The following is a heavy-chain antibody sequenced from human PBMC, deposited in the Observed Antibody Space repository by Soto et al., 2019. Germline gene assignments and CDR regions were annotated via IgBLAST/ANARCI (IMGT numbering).Heavy chain of an antibody. CDR2: LNSGATTA. CDR3: ARGVPGYYAVDV. V-gene: IGHV3-74*01. J-gene: IGHJ6*04. Sequence: EGQLVESGGGLVQPGGSLRLSCTASGLTFSTSCMNWVRQAPGNGLAWISRLNSGATTANYADSVRARCTISRDNAKHTVYLQLNRLRDEDTAVYYCARGVPGYYAVDVWGEGTTVTFSA. CDR1: GLTFSTSC.